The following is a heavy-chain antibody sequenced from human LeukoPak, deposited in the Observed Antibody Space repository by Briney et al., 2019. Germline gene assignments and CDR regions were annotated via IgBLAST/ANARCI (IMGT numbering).Heavy chain of an antibody. V-gene: IGHV3-9*01. CDR1: GFTFEDYV. CDR2: ITWNSGII. Sequence: PGGSLRLSCAASGFTFEDYVMYWVRQPPGKGLEWVSGITWNSGIIDYADSVKGRFTISRDNSKNTLYLQMNSLRAEDTAVYYCARGLHRTRYNFDYWGQGTLVTVSS. J-gene: IGHJ4*02. CDR3: ARGLHRTRYNFDY. D-gene: IGHD3-16*01.